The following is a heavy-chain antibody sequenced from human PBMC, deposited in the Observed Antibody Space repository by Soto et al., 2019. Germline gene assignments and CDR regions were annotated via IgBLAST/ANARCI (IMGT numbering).Heavy chain of an antibody. CDR3: ARDSIKFLIMEMLDL. Sequence: QVQLVETGGGVVQPGGSQRLSCSASGFIFNNYGFHWVRQAPGKRLEWVASIAYDGTNPDYADSVRGRFIISRDNSRNILYLQMNSLRSEDTAVYHCARDSIKFLIMEMLDLWGQGTLVRVSS. V-gene: IGHV3-30*04. D-gene: IGHD1-20*01. CDR1: GFIFNNYG. CDR2: IAYDGTNP. J-gene: IGHJ5*02.